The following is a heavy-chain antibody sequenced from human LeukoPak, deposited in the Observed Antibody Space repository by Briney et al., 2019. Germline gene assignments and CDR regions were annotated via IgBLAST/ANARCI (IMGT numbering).Heavy chain of an antibody. CDR3: ARVAGSWSWFDP. CDR1: GFTFSSYW. Sequence: GGSLRLSCAASGFTFSSYWMHWVRQAPGKGLVWVSRINGDGITTTYADSVKGRFTISRDNAKNTLYLQMNSLRAEDAAVYYCARVAGSWSWFDPWGQGTLVTVSS. J-gene: IGHJ5*02. V-gene: IGHV3-74*01. CDR2: INGDGITT. D-gene: IGHD6-19*01.